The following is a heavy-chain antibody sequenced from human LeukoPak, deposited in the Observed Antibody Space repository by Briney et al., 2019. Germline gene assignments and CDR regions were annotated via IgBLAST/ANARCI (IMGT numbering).Heavy chain of an antibody. CDR1: GGSISNYY. V-gene: IGHV4-4*07. D-gene: IGHD2-15*01. J-gene: IGHJ4*02. CDR3: ARSGVVVAAVDY. CDR2: IYSRGNT. Sequence: SETLSLTCTVSGGSISNYYWSWIRQPAGKGLEWIGLIYSRGNTNYNPSLKSRVTISVDTSKNQFSLKLSSVTAADTAVYYCARSGVVVAAVDYWGQGTLVTVSS.